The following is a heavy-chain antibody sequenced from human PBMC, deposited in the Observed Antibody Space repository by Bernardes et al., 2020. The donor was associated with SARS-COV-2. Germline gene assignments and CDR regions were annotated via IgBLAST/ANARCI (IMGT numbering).Heavy chain of an antibody. Sequence: GGSLRLSCAAAGFSFSTAAMSWVRQAPGKGQEWVSSISIGGNTYFADTVKGRFTISRDTAKNTLYLQMSSLRAEDTGVYYCAKEIRPKDYWGQGTLVTVSS. J-gene: IGHJ4*02. CDR1: GFSFSTAA. D-gene: IGHD3-3*02. CDR2: ISIGGNT. V-gene: IGHV3-23*01. CDR3: AKEIRPKDY.